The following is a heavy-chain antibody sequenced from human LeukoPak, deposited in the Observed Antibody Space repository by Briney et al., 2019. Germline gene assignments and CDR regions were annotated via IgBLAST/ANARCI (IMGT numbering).Heavy chain of an antibody. J-gene: IGHJ2*01. CDR1: GVTVGTNS. CDR3: ARDTGWYFDL. Sequence: GGSLRLSCAASGVTVGTNSMSWARQSPGKGLEWVSVIYSGGSTYNADSVKGRFTISRDNAKNTLYLQMISLRAEDTAVYYCARDTGWYFDLWGRGTLVTVSS. D-gene: IGHD5-18*01. V-gene: IGHV3-66*01. CDR2: IYSGGST.